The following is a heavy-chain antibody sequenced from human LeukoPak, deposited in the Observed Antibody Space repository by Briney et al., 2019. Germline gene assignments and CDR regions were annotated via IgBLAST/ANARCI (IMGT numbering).Heavy chain of an antibody. D-gene: IGHD3-22*01. CDR3: ARDWDYYDSSGYYTNNFDY. J-gene: IGHJ4*02. V-gene: IGHV1-18*01. CDR1: GYTFTSYG. Sequence: ASVKVFCKASGYTFTSYGISWVRQAPGQGLEWMGWISAYNGNTNYAQKLQGRVTMTTDTSTSTAYMELRSLRSDDTAVYYCARDWDYYDSSGYYTNNFDYWGQGTLVTVSS. CDR2: ISAYNGNT.